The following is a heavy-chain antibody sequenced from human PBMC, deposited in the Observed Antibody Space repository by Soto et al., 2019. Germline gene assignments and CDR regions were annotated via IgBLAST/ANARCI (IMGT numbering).Heavy chain of an antibody. Sequence: GGSLRLSCAASGFTFSSYGMHWVRQAPGKGLEWVAVISYDGSNKYYADSVKGRFTISRDNSKNTLYLQMNSLRAEDTAVYYCAKDLVDTAMEKKAHYYYMDVWGKGTTVTVSS. D-gene: IGHD5-18*01. CDR3: AKDLVDTAMEKKAHYYYMDV. V-gene: IGHV3-30*18. CDR2: ISYDGSNK. J-gene: IGHJ6*03. CDR1: GFTFSSYG.